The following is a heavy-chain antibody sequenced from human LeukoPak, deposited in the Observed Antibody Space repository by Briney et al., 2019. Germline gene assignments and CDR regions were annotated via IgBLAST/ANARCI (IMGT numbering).Heavy chain of an antibody. CDR3: TKSVAIYFYYGLDV. Sequence: GGSLRLSCAASGFTFSNYAMSWVRQAPGKGLEWVSVISTSGGSTHYADSVKGRFTISRDNSKSTLYLQMNSLRVEDTAPYYCTKSVAIYFYYGLDVWGQGTTVTVSS. CDR1: GFTFSNYA. CDR2: ISTSGGST. D-gene: IGHD3-3*01. J-gene: IGHJ6*02. V-gene: IGHV3-23*01.